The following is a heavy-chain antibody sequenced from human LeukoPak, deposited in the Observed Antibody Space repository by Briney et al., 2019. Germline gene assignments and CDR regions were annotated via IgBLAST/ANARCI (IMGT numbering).Heavy chain of an antibody. CDR2: IYTDGST. CDR3: AKSYYDYSTYYSYYFNL. J-gene: IGHJ4*02. Sequence: SETLSLTCTVSGGSISSDYWSWIRQPPGRGLEWIGYIYTDGSTNYNPSLKSRVTISVDTSKNQFALKLSSATAADTAVYYCAKSYYDYSTYYSYYFNLWGQGALVTVSS. D-gene: IGHD3-22*01. CDR1: GGSISSDY. V-gene: IGHV4-4*09.